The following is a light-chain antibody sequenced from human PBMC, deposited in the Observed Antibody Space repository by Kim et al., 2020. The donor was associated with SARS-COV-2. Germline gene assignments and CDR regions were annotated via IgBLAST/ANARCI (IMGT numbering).Light chain of an antibody. J-gene: IGKJ2*01. V-gene: IGKV3-20*01. CDR3: QQYSSSSYT. CDR1: QSVSSSY. CDR2: AAS. Sequence: LCTGEIATLSYRASQSVSSSYLVWYQQKPGQAPRLLIYAASSRATGIPDRFSGSGSGTDFTLTIIRLEPEDFAVYYCQQYSSSSYTFGQGTKLEI.